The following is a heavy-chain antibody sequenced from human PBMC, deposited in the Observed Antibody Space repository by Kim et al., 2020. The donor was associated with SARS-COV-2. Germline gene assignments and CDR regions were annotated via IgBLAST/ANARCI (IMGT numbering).Heavy chain of an antibody. CDR2: IKQDGSEK. V-gene: IGHV3-7*01. J-gene: IGHJ6*02. CDR1: GFTFSSYW. D-gene: IGHD1-1*01. Sequence: GGSLRLSCAASGFTFSSYWMSWVRQAPGKGLEWVANIKQDGSEKYYVDSVKGRFTISRDIAKNSLYLQMNSLRAEDTAVYYCAREGDWNGVYYYYGMDVWGHGTTVTVSS. CDR3: AREGDWNGVYYYYGMDV.